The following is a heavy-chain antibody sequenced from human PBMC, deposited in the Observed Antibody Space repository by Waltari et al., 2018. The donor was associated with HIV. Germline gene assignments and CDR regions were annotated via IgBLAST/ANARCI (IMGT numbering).Heavy chain of an antibody. D-gene: IGHD2-21*02. Sequence: EVQLLASGGGLVQPGGSLRLSCAASGFTFSSYAMGWVRQAPGKGLEWVSAISGSGGSTYYADSVKGRFTISRDNSKNTLYLQMNSLRAEDTAVYYCAKSGSMVVTPGDAFDIWGQGTMVTVSS. V-gene: IGHV3-23*01. CDR3: AKSGSMVVTPGDAFDI. CDR1: GFTFSSYA. CDR2: ISGSGGST. J-gene: IGHJ3*02.